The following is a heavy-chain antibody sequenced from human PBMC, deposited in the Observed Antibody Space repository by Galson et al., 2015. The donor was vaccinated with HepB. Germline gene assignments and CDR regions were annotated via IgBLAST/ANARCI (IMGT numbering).Heavy chain of an antibody. D-gene: IGHD2-2*01. J-gene: IGHJ5*02. CDR2: INYSGST. Sequence: ETLSLTCPVSGGSISSYYWSWIRQPPGKGLEWIGYINYSGSTNYNPSLKSRVTISVDTSKNQFSLKLSSVTAADTAVYYCARSHFDCSSTSCINWFDPWGQGTLVTVSS. CDR3: ARSHFDCSSTSCINWFDP. CDR1: GGSISSYY. V-gene: IGHV4-59*01.